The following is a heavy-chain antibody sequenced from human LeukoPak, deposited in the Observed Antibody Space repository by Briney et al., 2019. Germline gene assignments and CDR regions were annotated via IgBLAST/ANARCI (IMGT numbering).Heavy chain of an antibody. Sequence: ASVKLSCKASGYTFTSYGISWVRQAPGQGLEWMGWISAYNGNTNYAQKLQGRVTMTTDTSTSTAYMELRSLRSDDTAVYYCARVPPGGFGELSPLFDYWGQGTLDRVSS. CDR1: GYTFTSYG. D-gene: IGHD3-10*01. CDR3: ARVPPGGFGELSPLFDY. J-gene: IGHJ4*02. CDR2: ISAYNGNT. V-gene: IGHV1-18*01.